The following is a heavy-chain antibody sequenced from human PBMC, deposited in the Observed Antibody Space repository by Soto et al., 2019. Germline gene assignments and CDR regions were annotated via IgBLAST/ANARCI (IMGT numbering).Heavy chain of an antibody. CDR2: IYYSGTT. V-gene: IGHV4-31*03. J-gene: IGHJ4*02. CDR1: GVSISTGGYY. CDR3: ASTYYAGSSGPFDY. Sequence: SETLSLPCTVSGVSISTGGYYWSWIRQHPAKGLEWIGYIYYSGTTYYNPSLESRVTISADTSENQFSLKVNSVTVADTAVYYCASTYYAGSSGPFDYWGQGALVTVS. D-gene: IGHD3-22*01.